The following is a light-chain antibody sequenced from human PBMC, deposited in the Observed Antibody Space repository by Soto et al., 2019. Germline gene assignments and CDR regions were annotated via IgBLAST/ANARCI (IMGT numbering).Light chain of an antibody. V-gene: IGKV3-20*01. CDR1: QSVGSRF. CDR3: QQYGSYSRWT. J-gene: IGKJ1*01. Sequence: SPGALSLSLGERATLSCRAIQSVGSRFLAGYQQKPGQAPRLLISGTVSRATGIPDRFCGSGSGTDFTLTISRLVAEEDVVYYCQQYGSYSRWTFGQGTKVDIK. CDR2: GTV.